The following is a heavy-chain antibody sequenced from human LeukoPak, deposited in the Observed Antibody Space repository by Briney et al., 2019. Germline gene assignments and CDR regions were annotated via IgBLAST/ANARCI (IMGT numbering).Heavy chain of an antibody. D-gene: IGHD3-10*01. J-gene: IGHJ6*02. CDR2: IHYSGTT. CDR3: ARHDSYALGSHPLDV. CDR1: GGSISGYY. Sequence: SETLSLTCTVSGGSISGYYWSWIRLPPGKGLEWIAYIHYSGTTNYNPSLRSRVTISVDTSKNQFSLKVNSETATDTAVYFCARHDSYALGSHPLDVWGQGTTVIVSS. V-gene: IGHV4-59*08.